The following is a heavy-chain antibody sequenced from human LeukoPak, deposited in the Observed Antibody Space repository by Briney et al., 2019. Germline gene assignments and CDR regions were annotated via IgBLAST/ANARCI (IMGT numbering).Heavy chain of an antibody. D-gene: IGHD3-10*01. CDR3: ARGWLLWFGESIGFDY. Sequence: SSETLSLTCAVYGGSFSGYYWSWIRQPPGKGLEWIGEINHSGSTNYNPSLKSRVTISVDTSKNQFSLKLSSVTAADTAVYYCARGWLLWFGESIGFDYWGQGTLVTVSS. J-gene: IGHJ4*02. CDR2: INHSGST. CDR1: GGSFSGYY. V-gene: IGHV4-34*01.